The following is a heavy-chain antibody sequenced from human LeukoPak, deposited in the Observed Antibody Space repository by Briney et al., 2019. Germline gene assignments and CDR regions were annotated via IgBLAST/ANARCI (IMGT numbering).Heavy chain of an antibody. CDR3: ARDRKVTPDAFDI. Sequence: PGGSLRLSCAASGFTFSSYSMNWVRQAPGKGLEWVSSISSSSSYIHYADSVKGRFTISRDNAKNSLYLQMNSLRAEDTAVYYCARDRKVTPDAFDIWGQGTMVTVSS. V-gene: IGHV3-21*01. D-gene: IGHD2-21*02. CDR2: ISSSSSYI. J-gene: IGHJ3*02. CDR1: GFTFSSYS.